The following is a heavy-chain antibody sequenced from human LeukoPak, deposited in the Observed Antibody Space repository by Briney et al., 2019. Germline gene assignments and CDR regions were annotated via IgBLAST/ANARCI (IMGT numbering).Heavy chain of an antibody. CDR2: FYSGDST. Sequence: PGGSLRLSCAASGFSVSSNYMSWVRQAPGKGLEWVSVFYSGDSTYYADSVKGRFTISRDSSRNTLYLQMNSLRAEDTAVYYCAREPDSLGPWGQGTLVTVSS. CDR1: GFSVSSNY. CDR3: AREPDSLGP. V-gene: IGHV3-53*01. J-gene: IGHJ5*02.